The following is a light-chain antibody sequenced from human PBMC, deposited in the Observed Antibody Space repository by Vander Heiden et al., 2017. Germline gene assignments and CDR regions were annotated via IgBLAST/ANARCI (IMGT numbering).Light chain of an antibody. CDR2: AAS. V-gene: IGKV1-39*01. CDR3: QQSDSTRFT. Sequence: DIQMTKSPSSLSASVGARVTITGRASQSISSYLTWYQQKPGKAPKLLIYAASSLQSGCPARCSGSGSGTDFTLTISSLQPEDFATYYCQQSDSTRFTFGHGTKVDIK. J-gene: IGKJ3*01. CDR1: QSISSY.